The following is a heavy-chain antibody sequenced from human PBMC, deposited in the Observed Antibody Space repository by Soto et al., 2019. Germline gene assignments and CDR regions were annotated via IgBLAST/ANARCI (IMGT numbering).Heavy chain of an antibody. CDR2: IYYSGST. D-gene: IGHD6-13*01. J-gene: IGHJ4*02. V-gene: IGHV4-59*01. CDR1: GGSISSYY. CDR3: ARQGAAAGTFDY. Sequence: PSETLSLTCTVSGGSISSYYWSWIGQPPGKGLEWIGYIYYSGSTNYNPSLKSRVTISVDTSKNQFSLKLSSVTAADTAVYYCARQGAAAGTFDYWGQGTLVTVSS.